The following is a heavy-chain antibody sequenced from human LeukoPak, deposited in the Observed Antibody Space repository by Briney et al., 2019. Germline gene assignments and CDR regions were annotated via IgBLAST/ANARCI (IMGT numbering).Heavy chain of an antibody. CDR3: ARERVEYSSSFGDF. CDR1: GFTVSSYY. CDR2: IYSGGST. D-gene: IGHD6-6*01. V-gene: IGHV3-53*01. Sequence: GGSLTLFCAASGFTVSSYYMSWLRQAPGKGLEWVSVIYSGGSTYYADSVKGRFTISRDNSKNTLYLQMNNLRAEDTAVYYCARERVEYSSSFGDFWGQGTVVTVSS. J-gene: IGHJ4*02.